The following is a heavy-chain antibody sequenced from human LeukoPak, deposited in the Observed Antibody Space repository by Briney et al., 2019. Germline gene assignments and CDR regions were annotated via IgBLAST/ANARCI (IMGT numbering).Heavy chain of an antibody. CDR1: GGSFSGYY. D-gene: IGHD3-9*01. CDR3: ARTTRPLRYFDWLPYYFDY. CDR2: IYHSGST. J-gene: IGHJ4*02. Sequence: SETLSLTCAVYGGSFSGYYWSWIRQPPGKGLEWLGEIYHSGSTNYNPSLKSRVTISVDKSKNQFSLKLSSVTAADTAVYYCARTTRPLRYFDWLPYYFDYWGQGTLVTVSS. V-gene: IGHV4-34*01.